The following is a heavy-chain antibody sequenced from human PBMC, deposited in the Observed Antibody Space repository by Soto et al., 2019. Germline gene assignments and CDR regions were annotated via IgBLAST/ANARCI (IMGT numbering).Heavy chain of an antibody. CDR3: ARERVYGSGSYYYDY. CDR2: IYYSGST. V-gene: IGHV4-31*03. J-gene: IGHJ4*02. D-gene: IGHD3-10*01. CDR1: GGSISSGGYY. Sequence: QVQLQESGPGLVKPSQTLSLTCTVSGGSISSGGYYWSWIRQHPGRGLEWIGYIYYSGSTYYNPSLKIRVTISADTSKNQFSLKLSSVTAADTAVYYCARERVYGSGSYYYDYWGQGTLVTVSS.